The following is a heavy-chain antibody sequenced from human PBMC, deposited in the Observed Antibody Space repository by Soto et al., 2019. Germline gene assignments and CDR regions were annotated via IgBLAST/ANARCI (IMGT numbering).Heavy chain of an antibody. CDR3: ATSLIAVAAPDAFDI. CDR1: GYTLTELS. CDR2: FDPEDGET. D-gene: IGHD6-19*01. V-gene: IGHV1-24*01. J-gene: IGHJ3*02. Sequence: ASVKVSCKVSGYTLTELSMHWVRQAPGKGLEWMGGFDPEDGETIYAQKFQGRVTMTEDTSTDTAYMELSSLRSEDTAVYYCATSLIAVAAPDAFDIWGQGTMVTVSS.